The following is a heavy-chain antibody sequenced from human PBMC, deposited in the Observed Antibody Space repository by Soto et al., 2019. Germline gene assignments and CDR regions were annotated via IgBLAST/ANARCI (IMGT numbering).Heavy chain of an antibody. CDR3: ATTPRIAARRVNYYYYGMDV. V-gene: IGHV3-23*01. D-gene: IGHD6-6*01. CDR2: ISGSGGST. J-gene: IGHJ6*02. Sequence: GGSLRLSCAASGFTFSSYAMSWVRQAPGKGLEWVSAISGSGGSTYYADSVKGRFTISRDNSKNTLYLQMNSLRAEDTAVYYCATTPRIAARRVNYYYYGMDVWGQGTTVTVSS. CDR1: GFTFSSYA.